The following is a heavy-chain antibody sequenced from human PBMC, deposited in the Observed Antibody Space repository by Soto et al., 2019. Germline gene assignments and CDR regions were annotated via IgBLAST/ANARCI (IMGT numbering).Heavy chain of an antibody. J-gene: IGHJ3*02. CDR1: GYTFTSYG. Sequence: GASLKVSCKASGYTFTSYGISWVRQAPGQGLEWMGWISAYNGNTNYAQKLQGRVTMTTDTSTSTAYMELRSLRSDDTAVYYCARGIAVAQNDAFDIWGQGTMVTVSS. D-gene: IGHD6-19*01. CDR3: ARGIAVAQNDAFDI. CDR2: ISAYNGNT. V-gene: IGHV1-18*01.